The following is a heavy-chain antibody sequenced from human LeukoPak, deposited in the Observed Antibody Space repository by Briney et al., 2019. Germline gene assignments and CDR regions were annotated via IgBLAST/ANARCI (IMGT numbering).Heavy chain of an antibody. V-gene: IGHV3-20*04. Sequence: PGGSLRLSCAASGFTFNNYAFNWVRPPPGKGLEWVSGISDGGTTYYADSVKGRFTISRDNAKNSLYLQMNSLRAEDTAFYYCARDDPYSGYDYDYWGRGVLVTVSS. CDR1: GFTFNNYA. CDR3: ARDDPYSGYDYDY. D-gene: IGHD5-12*01. J-gene: IGHJ4*02. CDR2: ISDGGTT.